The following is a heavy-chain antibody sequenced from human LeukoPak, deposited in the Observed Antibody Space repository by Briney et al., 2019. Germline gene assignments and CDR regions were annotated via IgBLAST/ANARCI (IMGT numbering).Heavy chain of an antibody. CDR1: GFTFSSYS. CDR2: ISSSSSYI. J-gene: IGHJ4*02. Sequence: GGSLRLSCAASGFTFSSYSMNWVRQAPGKGLAWVSSISSSSSYIYYAHSVKGRFTISRDNAKNSLYLQMNSLRAEDTAVYYCARVGATVLFGVQYWGQGTLVTVSS. CDR3: ARVGATVLFGVQY. V-gene: IGHV3-21*01. D-gene: IGHD1-26*01.